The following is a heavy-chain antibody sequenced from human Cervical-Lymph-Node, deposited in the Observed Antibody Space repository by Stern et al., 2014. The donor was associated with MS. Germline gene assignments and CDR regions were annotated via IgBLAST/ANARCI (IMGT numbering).Heavy chain of an antibody. D-gene: IGHD4-17*01. CDR1: GFNFRTFT. V-gene: IGHV3-21*01. CDR3: VRDRGLATVTSYFDY. CDR2: ISSSNSYT. J-gene: IGHJ4*02. Sequence: EVQLVESGGGLVEPGGSLRLSCEASGFNFRTFTMSWVRQAPGKGLECVSSISSSNSYTYYADSVKGRFTISRDNAKTSLYLQMDSLRAEDTAVYYCVRDRGLATVTSYFDYWGQGILVTVSS.